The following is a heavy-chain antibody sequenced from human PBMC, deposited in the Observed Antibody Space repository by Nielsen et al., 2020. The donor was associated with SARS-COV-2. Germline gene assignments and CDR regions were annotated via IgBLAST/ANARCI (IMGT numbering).Heavy chain of an antibody. J-gene: IGHJ6*02. CDR1: RGSFSNYV. CDR2: VIPFFGTP. V-gene: IGHV1-69*06. CDR3: AALEPFYVDTAMDSFHLTGPDV. D-gene: IGHD5-18*01. Sequence: SVKVSCKASRGSFSNYVISWVRQAPGQGLEWMGGVIPFFGTPNYAQRFQGRVTITADKSTSTAYMELRSLRSEDTAVYYCAALEPFYVDTAMDSFHLTGPDVWGQGTTVTVSS.